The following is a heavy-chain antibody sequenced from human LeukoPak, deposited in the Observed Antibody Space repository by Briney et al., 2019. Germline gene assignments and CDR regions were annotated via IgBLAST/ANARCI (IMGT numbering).Heavy chain of an antibody. CDR2: TNHGGST. Sequence: YPSETLSLTCAVYGASFSSYYRSWIRQPPGKGLEWIGETNHGGSTNYNPSLKSRVTTSVDTSKNQFSLKLSSVTAADTAVYYCARSGISSGYPSGFDIWGQGTMVTVSS. CDR3: ARSGISSGYPSGFDI. J-gene: IGHJ3*02. CDR1: GASFSSYY. D-gene: IGHD3-22*01. V-gene: IGHV4-34*01.